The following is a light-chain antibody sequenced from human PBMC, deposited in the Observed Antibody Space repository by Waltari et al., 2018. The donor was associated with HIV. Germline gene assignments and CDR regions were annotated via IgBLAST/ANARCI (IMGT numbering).Light chain of an antibody. CDR3: QQLESYTQIS. V-gene: IGKV1-9*01. CDR2: AAS. Sequence: DIQLTQSPSILSASVGDRVTITCRTSKCISSYLSWYQQKPGKAPKLLSYAASTLQSGVPSRFSGSGSGTEFTLTISSLQPEDCATYYCQQLESYTQISFGGGTKVGIK. CDR1: KCISSY. J-gene: IGKJ4*01.